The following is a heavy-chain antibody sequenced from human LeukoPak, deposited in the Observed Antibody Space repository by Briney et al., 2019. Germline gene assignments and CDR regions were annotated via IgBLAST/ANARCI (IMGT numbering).Heavy chain of an antibody. CDR3: ARDREGFGESYFDY. CDR2: ISSSSSTI. J-gene: IGHJ4*02. Sequence: GGSLRLSCAASGFTFSSYSMNWVRQAPGKGLEWVSYISSSSSTIYYADSVKGRFTISRDNAKNSLYLQMNSLRAEDTAMYYCARDREGFGESYFDYWGQGTLVTVSS. D-gene: IGHD3-10*01. V-gene: IGHV3-48*04. CDR1: GFTFSSYS.